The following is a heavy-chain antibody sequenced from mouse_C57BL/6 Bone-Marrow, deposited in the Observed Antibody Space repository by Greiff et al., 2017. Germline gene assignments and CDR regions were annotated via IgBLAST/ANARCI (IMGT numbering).Heavy chain of an antibody. Sequence: VQLQQSGPELVKPGASVKISCKASGYAFSSSWMNWVKQRPGKGLEWIGRIYPGDGDTNYNGKFKGKATLTADKSSSTAYMQLSSLTSEDSAVYFCAKLYGNYGFDYWGQGTTRTVSS. CDR2: IYPGDGDT. D-gene: IGHD2-1*01. CDR1: GYAFSSSW. V-gene: IGHV1-82*01. J-gene: IGHJ2*01. CDR3: AKLYGNYGFDY.